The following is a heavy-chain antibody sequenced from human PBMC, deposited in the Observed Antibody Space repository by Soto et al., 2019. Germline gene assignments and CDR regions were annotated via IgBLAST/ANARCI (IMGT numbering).Heavy chain of an antibody. CDR2: TYYSGST. CDR3: AREVSDYTMFDY. J-gene: IGHJ4*02. CDR1: GGSISSGGYY. V-gene: IGHV4-31*03. D-gene: IGHD4-17*01. Sequence: PSETLSLTCTVSGGSISSGGYYWSWIRQHPGKGLEWIGYTYYSGSTYYNPSLKSRLSISVDTSKNQFSLKLTSVTAADTAVYYCAREVSDYTMFDYWGQGTLVTVSS.